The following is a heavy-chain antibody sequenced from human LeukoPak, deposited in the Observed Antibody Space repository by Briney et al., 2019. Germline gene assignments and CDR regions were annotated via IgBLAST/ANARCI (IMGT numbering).Heavy chain of an antibody. D-gene: IGHD3-10*01. CDR3: AGPGAGDLDY. CDR2: INHSGST. V-gene: IGHV4-34*01. J-gene: IGHJ4*02. CDR1: GGPFTTYY. Sequence: PSETLSLTCVVSGGPFTTYYWSWIRPPPGKGLEWIGEINHSGSTNYSPSLKSRVTLSVDLSKNQFSLKLNSVTAADTAVYYCAGPGAGDLDYRGQGTLVTVSS.